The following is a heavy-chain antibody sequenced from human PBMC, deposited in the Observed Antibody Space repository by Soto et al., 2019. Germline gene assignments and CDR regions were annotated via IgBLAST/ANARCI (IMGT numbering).Heavy chain of an antibody. CDR3: ARELWLQFLQPSAFLLDH. D-gene: IGHD5-12*01. Sequence: PSETLSLTCTVSGVSISSSTYYWGWMRQPPGKGLEWIASFFIGGNTYYNPSLKSRVTISVDTSKNQFSLQLNSVTPEDTAVYYCARELWLQFLQPSAFLLDHWGQGTLVTVS. J-gene: IGHJ4*02. CDR2: FFIGGNT. V-gene: IGHV4-39*02. CDR1: GVSISSSTYY.